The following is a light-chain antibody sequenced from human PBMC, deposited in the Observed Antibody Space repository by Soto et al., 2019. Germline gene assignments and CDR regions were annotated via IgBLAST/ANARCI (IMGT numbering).Light chain of an antibody. CDR2: GAS. CDR1: QSITNNF. CDR3: QQYGGSPLT. V-gene: IGKV3-20*01. J-gene: IGKJ4*01. Sequence: EIVLTQSPGTLSLSPGEGATLSCRASQSITNNFLAWYQQKPGQAPSVIIYGASSRATGIPDRFSGSGSGADFTLTISRLEPEDFAVYYCQQYGGSPLTFGGGTKVE.